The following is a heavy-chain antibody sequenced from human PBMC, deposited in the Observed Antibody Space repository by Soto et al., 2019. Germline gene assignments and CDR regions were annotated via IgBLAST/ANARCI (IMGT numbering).Heavy chain of an antibody. D-gene: IGHD3-22*01. V-gene: IGHV1-69*13. CDR3: ARDRGPSSGYYPYWFDP. Sequence: SVKVSCKASGGTFSSYAISWVRQAPGQGLEWMGQIIPIFATANYAQKFQGRVTITADESTSTAYMELSSLRSEDTAVYYCARDRGPSSGYYPYWFDPWGQGTLVTVSS. CDR2: IIPIFATA. CDR1: GGTFSSYA. J-gene: IGHJ5*02.